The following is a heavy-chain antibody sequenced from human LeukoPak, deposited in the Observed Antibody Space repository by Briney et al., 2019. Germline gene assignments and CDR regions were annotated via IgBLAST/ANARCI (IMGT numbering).Heavy chain of an antibody. V-gene: IGHV1-46*01. D-gene: IGHD5-12*01. CDR1: GYTFTSYY. CDR3: ARGYIVSTVRSPSDY. Sequence: ASVNVSCKVSGYTFTSYYIHWLRQAPGHGIEWMGIINTGGGSTSYARKFQGRATMTRDTSTSTVYVELSGLTSEDTAVYYCARGYIVSTVRSPSDYWGQGTLVTVSS. J-gene: IGHJ4*02. CDR2: INTGGGST.